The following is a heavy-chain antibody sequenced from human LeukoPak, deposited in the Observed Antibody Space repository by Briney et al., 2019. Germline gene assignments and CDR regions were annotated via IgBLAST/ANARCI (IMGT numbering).Heavy chain of an antibody. CDR3: ARGVNSQGTAMVLFDS. Sequence: ASVKVSCKASGYTFTNHDINWVRQASGQGLEWMGWMNPKSGNTGYLQKFQGRVTMTGDTSMSTAFMELSRLTSEDTAVYYCARGVNSQGTAMVLFDSWGQGSLVIVSA. J-gene: IGHJ4*02. CDR2: MNPKSGNT. D-gene: IGHD5-18*01. CDR1: GYTFTNHD. V-gene: IGHV1-8*01.